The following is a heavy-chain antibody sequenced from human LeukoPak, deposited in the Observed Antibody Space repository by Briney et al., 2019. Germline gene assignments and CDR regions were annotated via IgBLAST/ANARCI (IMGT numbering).Heavy chain of an antibody. V-gene: IGHV1-2*02. Sequence: GASVTVSCKAYGYTFTSYYMHWVRHAAGQGLEWMGWINPNSGHTNYAQKFQGRVTMTRDTSISTAYMELSRLRSDDTAVYYCAREVTVTTESGWFDPWGQGTLVTVSS. CDR2: INPNSGHT. CDR3: AREVTVTTESGWFDP. D-gene: IGHD4-11*01. CDR1: GYTFTSYY. J-gene: IGHJ5*02.